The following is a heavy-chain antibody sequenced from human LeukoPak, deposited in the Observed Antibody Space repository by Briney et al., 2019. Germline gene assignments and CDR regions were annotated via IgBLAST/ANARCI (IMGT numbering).Heavy chain of an antibody. J-gene: IGHJ4*02. V-gene: IGHV1-3*01. CDR1: GYTFTSYA. Sequence: ASVKVSCKASGYTFTSYAMHWVRQAPGQRLEWMGWINVGNGNTKYSQKFQGRVTITRDTSASTAYMELSSLRSEDTAVYYCARDSSGWYYFDYWGQGTLVTVSS. D-gene: IGHD6-19*01. CDR3: ARDSSGWYYFDY. CDR2: INVGNGNT.